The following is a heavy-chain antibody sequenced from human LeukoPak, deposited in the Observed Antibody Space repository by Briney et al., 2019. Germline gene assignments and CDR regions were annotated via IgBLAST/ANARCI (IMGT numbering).Heavy chain of an antibody. D-gene: IGHD3-22*01. CDR1: GFTFSRYG. J-gene: IGHJ6*03. CDR3: AREYYYDSGRYSYYYMDV. Sequence: GGSLRLSCAASGFTFSRYGMNLVRQAPGKGLEWISYISSGSSTIDYADSVKGRFTISRDNAKNSLYLQMNSLRAEDTAVYYCAREYYYDSGRYSYYYMDVWGKGTTVTVSS. V-gene: IGHV3-48*04. CDR2: ISSGSSTI.